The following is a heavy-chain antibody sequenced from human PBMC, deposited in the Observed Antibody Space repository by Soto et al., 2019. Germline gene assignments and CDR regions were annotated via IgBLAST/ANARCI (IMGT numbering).Heavy chain of an antibody. CDR3: ARDLHYGSGSYFPFDY. CDR1: GFTFSSYS. J-gene: IGHJ4*02. D-gene: IGHD3-10*01. CDR2: ISSSSSTI. V-gene: IGHV3-48*01. Sequence: GGSLRLSCAASGFTFSSYSMNWVRQAPGKGLEWVSYISSSSSTIYYADSVKGRFTISRDNAKNSLYLQMSSLRAEDTAVYYCARDLHYGSGSYFPFDYRGQRTPVTVSS.